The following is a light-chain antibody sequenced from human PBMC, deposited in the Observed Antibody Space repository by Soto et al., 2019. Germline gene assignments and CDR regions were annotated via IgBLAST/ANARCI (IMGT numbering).Light chain of an antibody. Sequence: IQLTQSPSSLSASMGDRVTITCRASQGIIHYLAWYQQNPGKAPKLLIYGASTLQGGVPSRFRGSGSGTDFTLTVSSLQPEDLATYYCQQLFTYPPTFGPGTKVDIK. CDR1: QGIIHY. J-gene: IGKJ3*01. CDR3: QQLFTYPPT. CDR2: GAS. V-gene: IGKV1-9*01.